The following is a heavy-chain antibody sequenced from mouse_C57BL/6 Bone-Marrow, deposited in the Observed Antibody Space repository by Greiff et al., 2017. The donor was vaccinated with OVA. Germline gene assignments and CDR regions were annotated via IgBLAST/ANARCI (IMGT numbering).Heavy chain of an antibody. Sequence: EVQVVESGPGLVKPSQSLSLTCSVTGYSITSGYYWNWIRQFPGNKLEWMGYISYDGSNNYNPSLKNRISITRDTSKNQFFLKLNSVTTEDTATYYCARDRIYDGYLYAMDYWGQGTSVTVSS. D-gene: IGHD2-3*01. CDR3: ARDRIYDGYLYAMDY. J-gene: IGHJ4*01. CDR1: GYSITSGYY. CDR2: ISYDGSN. V-gene: IGHV3-6*01.